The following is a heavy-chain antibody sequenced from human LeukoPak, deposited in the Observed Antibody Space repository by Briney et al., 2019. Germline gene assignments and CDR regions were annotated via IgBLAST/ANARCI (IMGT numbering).Heavy chain of an antibody. J-gene: IGHJ4*02. CDR1: GFTFSSYA. CDR2: ISGSGGSK. Sequence: GGSLRLSCATSGFTFSSYAMSWVCNAQGTGLEWVSTISGSGGSKFYADSVKGRFTISRDNSKNTLYLQMNSLGGEDTAVYYCAKDPLLRYFDWSYWGQGTLVTVSS. V-gene: IGHV3-23*01. CDR3: AKDPLLRYFDWSY. D-gene: IGHD3-9*01.